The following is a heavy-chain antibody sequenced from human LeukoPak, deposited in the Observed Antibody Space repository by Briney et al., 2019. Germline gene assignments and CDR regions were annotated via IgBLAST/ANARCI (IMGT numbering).Heavy chain of an antibody. J-gene: IGHJ4*02. V-gene: IGHV3-23*01. CDR3: GSVFEY. CDR1: GFTFSSYA. CDR2: INDNGDGT. Sequence: GGSLRLSCAASGFTFSSYAMSWVRQAPGKGLKWVSTINDNGDGTYYADSVKGRFTISRDDAKNTVFLQMNSLRAEDTAIYYCGSVFEYWGQGALVTVSS.